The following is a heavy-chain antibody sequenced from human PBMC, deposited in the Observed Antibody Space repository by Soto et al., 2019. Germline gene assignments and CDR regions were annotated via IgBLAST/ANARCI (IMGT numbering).Heavy chain of an antibody. J-gene: IGHJ6*02. CDR3: AREYGSGSYYGMDV. CDR1: LSACIGNY. D-gene: IGHD3-10*01. CDR2: INHSGST. V-gene: IGHV4-34*01. Sequence: TLSLTCAFNLSACIGNYCRCIRHPPGKGLEWIGEINHSGSTNYNPSLKSRVTISVDTSKNQFSLKLSSVTAADMAVYYCAREYGSGSYYGMDVWGQGTTVS.